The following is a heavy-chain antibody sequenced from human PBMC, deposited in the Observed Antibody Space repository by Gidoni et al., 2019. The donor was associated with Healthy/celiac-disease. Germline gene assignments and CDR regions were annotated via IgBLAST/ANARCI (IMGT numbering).Heavy chain of an antibody. Sequence: QVQLQQCGAGLLKPSETLSLPCAVYGGSFSGYYWSWIRQPPRKGLEWIGEINHSGSTKYNPSLKSRVTISEDTSKNQFSLKLSSVTAADTAVYYCARYRLWSTLFDYGGQGTLVTVSS. CDR3: ARYRLWSTLFDY. V-gene: IGHV4-34*01. J-gene: IGHJ4*02. CDR1: GGSFSGYY. D-gene: IGHD5-18*01. CDR2: INHSGST.